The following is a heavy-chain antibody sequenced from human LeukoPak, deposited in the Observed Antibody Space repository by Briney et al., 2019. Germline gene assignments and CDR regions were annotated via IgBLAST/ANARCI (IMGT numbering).Heavy chain of an antibody. CDR3: ARQTMTTADAFDI. Sequence: SETLSLTCTVSGGSISSHFWSWIRQPPGKGLEWIAYIYYSGSTDYNPSLKSRVTISVDTSKNQFSLKLNSVTAADTAVYYCARQTMTTADAFDIWGQGTMVTVSS. J-gene: IGHJ3*02. CDR1: GGSISSHF. V-gene: IGHV4-59*08. CDR2: IYYSGST. D-gene: IGHD4-17*01.